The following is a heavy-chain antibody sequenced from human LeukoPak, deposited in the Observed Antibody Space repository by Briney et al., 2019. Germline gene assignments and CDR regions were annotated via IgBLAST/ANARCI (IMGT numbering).Heavy chain of an antibody. D-gene: IGHD3-22*01. CDR2: IWYDGSNK. CDR1: GFTSSSYG. V-gene: IGHV3-33*01. Sequence: GGPLRLSCAASGFTSSSYGMHWVRQAADKGLEWVAVIWYDGSNKYYADSVKGRFTISRDNSKNTLYLQMNSLRAEDTAVYYCARDRLVVVRNWFDPWGQGTLVTVSS. J-gene: IGHJ5*02. CDR3: ARDRLVVVRNWFDP.